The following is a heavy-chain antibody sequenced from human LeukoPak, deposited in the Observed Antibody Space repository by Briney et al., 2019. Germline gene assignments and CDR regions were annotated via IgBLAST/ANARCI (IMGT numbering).Heavy chain of an antibody. CDR2: IYYSGST. J-gene: IGHJ5*02. CDR3: ARDPGIAAAGNWFDP. V-gene: IGHV4-31*03. Sequence: SQTLSLTCTVSGGSISSGGYYWGWIRQHPGKGLEWIGYIYYSGSTYYNPSLKSRVTISVDTSKNQFSLKLSSVTAADTAVYYCARDPGIAAAGNWFDPWGQGTLVTVSS. D-gene: IGHD6-13*01. CDR1: GGSISSGGYY.